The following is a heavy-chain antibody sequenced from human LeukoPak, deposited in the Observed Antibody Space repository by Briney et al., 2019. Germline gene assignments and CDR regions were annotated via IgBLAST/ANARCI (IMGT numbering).Heavy chain of an antibody. Sequence: SQTLSLTCAISGDRVSSNSAAWNWIRQSPSRGLEWLGRTYYRSDWYRDYPVSGKSRVSMTPDTAKNQFSLKLNSVTPEDTAIYYCAREGSYFDYWGQGTLVTVSS. V-gene: IGHV6-1*01. CDR3: AREGSYFDY. CDR2: TYYRSDWYR. CDR1: GDRVSSNSAA. J-gene: IGHJ4*02.